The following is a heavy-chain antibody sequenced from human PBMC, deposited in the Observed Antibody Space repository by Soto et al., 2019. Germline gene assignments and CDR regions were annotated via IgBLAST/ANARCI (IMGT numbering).Heavy chain of an antibody. CDR1: GGSIGGDS. V-gene: IGHV4-59*01. Sequence: SETLSLTCTVSGGSIGGDSWSWIRQSPGKGLDFIGYIYHSGSTNYNPSLKSRVTISTDTSKNQFSLRLSSVTAADTAVYYCARAGIVQVSYVMDVWGQGTTVTVSS. D-gene: IGHD2-8*01. CDR3: ARAGIVQVSYVMDV. J-gene: IGHJ6*02. CDR2: IYHSGST.